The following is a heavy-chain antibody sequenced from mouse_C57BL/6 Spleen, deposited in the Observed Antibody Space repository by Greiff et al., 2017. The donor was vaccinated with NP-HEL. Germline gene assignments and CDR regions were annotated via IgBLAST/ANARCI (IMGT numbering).Heavy chain of an antibody. CDR1: GYTFTDYE. CDR2: IDPETGGT. CDR3: TPYYGNPYDYAMDY. D-gene: IGHD2-10*01. Sequence: QVQLQQSGAELVRPGASVTLSCKASGYTFTDYEMHWVKQTPVHGLEWIGAIDPETGGTAYNPKFKGKAILTADKSSSTAYMELRSLTSDDSAVYYCTPYYGNPYDYAMDYWGQGTSVTASS. J-gene: IGHJ4*01. V-gene: IGHV1-15*01.